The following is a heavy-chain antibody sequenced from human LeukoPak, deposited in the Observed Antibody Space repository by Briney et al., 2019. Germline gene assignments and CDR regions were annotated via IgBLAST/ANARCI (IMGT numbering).Heavy chain of an antibody. CDR1: GFTFSSYA. Sequence: GGSLRLSCAASGFTFSSYAMHWVRRAPGKGLEYVSAISSNGGSTYYANSVKGRFTISRDNSKNTLYLQMGSLRAEDMAVYYCARGRASMVRGSSFNWFDPWGQGTLVTVST. CDR2: ISSNGGST. D-gene: IGHD3-10*01. J-gene: IGHJ5*02. CDR3: ARGRASMVRGSSFNWFDP. V-gene: IGHV3-64*01.